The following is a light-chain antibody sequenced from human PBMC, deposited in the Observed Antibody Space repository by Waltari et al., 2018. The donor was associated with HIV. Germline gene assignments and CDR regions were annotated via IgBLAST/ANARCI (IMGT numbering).Light chain of an antibody. Sequence: IQVTQSPSSLSASVGARVTITCRASQTVKSYLNWYQQKPGQAPKLLIYAASSLQSGVPSRFSGSGSGTDFTLTISSLQPEDFATYYCQQSFSNPRTFGQGTRVEMK. J-gene: IGKJ1*01. CDR1: QTVKSY. CDR2: AAS. CDR3: QQSFSNPRT. V-gene: IGKV1-39*01.